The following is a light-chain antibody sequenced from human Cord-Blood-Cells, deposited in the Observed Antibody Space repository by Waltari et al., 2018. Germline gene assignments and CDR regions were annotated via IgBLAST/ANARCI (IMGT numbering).Light chain of an antibody. Sequence: IQLTQSPSSLSASVGDRVTITCRASQGISSYLAWYQQKPGNAPKLLIYAASTLQSGVRSRFSGSGSGTDFTLTISSLQPEDFATYYCQQLNSYPTFGPGTKVDIK. CDR3: QQLNSYPT. V-gene: IGKV1-9*01. CDR1: QGISSY. J-gene: IGKJ3*01. CDR2: AAS.